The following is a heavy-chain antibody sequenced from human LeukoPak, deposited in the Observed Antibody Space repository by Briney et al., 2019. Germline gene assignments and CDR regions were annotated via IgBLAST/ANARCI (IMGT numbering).Heavy chain of an antibody. CDR3: ARDVSSSYGGTFDY. V-gene: IGHV3-21*01. CDR1: GFSFSSYS. J-gene: IGHJ4*02. CDR2: ISSASTYK. D-gene: IGHD6-6*01. Sequence: GGSLRLSCAASGFSFSSYSMIWVRQALGKGLEWVSSISSASTYKFYADSVKGRFTVSRDNAKNSLYLQMNSLRAEDTAVYYCARDVSSSYGGTFDYWGQGTLVTVSS.